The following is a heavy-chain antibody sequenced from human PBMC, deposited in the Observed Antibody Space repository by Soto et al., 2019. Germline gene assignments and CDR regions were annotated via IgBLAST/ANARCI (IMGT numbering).Heavy chain of an antibody. CDR3: AKGRFGELFQFDY. J-gene: IGHJ4*02. Sequence: HPGGSLRLSCAASGFTFSSYAMSWVRQAPGKGLEWVSTITGSGGSTYYADSVKGRFTISRDNSKNTLYLQMSSLRAEDTAVYYCAKGRFGELFQFDYWGQGTLVTVSS. V-gene: IGHV3-23*01. D-gene: IGHD3-10*01. CDR1: GFTFSSYA. CDR2: ITGSGGST.